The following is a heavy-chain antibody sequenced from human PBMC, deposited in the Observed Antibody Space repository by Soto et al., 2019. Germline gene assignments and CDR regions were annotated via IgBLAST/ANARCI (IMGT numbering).Heavy chain of an antibody. CDR1: GGSFSGYY. CDR2: INHSGST. V-gene: IGHV4-34*01. Sequence: SETLSLTCAVYGGSFSGYYWSWIRQPPGKGLEWIGEINHSGSTNYNPSLKSRVTISVDTSKNQFSLKLSSVTAADTAVYYCARGHSSSGDNFDYWGQGTLVTVSS. CDR3: ARGHSSSGDNFDY. J-gene: IGHJ4*02. D-gene: IGHD6-6*01.